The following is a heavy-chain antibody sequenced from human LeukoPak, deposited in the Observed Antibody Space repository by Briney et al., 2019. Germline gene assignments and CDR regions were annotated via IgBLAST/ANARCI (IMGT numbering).Heavy chain of an antibody. Sequence: GGSLRLSCAASGFTFNNYAMHWVRQAPGKGLEWVAVISYDGSNKYQADSVKGRFSISRDNSKSTLYLQMNSLKTEDTAVYYCTRLMSYYDSSGYEFDYWGQGTLVTVSS. D-gene: IGHD3-22*01. CDR3: TRLMSYYDSSGYEFDY. V-gene: IGHV3-30*04. CDR2: ISYDGSNK. CDR1: GFTFNNYA. J-gene: IGHJ4*02.